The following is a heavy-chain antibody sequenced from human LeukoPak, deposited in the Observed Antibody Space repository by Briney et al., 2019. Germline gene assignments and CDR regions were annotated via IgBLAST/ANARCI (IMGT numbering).Heavy chain of an antibody. Sequence: PGGSLRLSCAASGFTFSSYAMSWVRQAPGKGLEWVSAISGSGGGTYYADSVKGRFTISRDNSKNTLYLQMNSLRAEDTAVYYCAKGASQSYYYYYMDVWGKGTTVTVSS. J-gene: IGHJ6*03. D-gene: IGHD1-26*01. V-gene: IGHV3-23*01. CDR1: GFTFSSYA. CDR2: ISGSGGGT. CDR3: AKGASQSYYYYYMDV.